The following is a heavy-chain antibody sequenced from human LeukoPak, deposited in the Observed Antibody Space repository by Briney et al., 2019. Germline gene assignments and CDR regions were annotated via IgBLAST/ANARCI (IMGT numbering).Heavy chain of an antibody. CDR1: GFTFSSYG. J-gene: IGHJ6*02. Sequence: GGSLRLSCAASGFTFSSYGMHWVRQAPGKGLEWVSAISGSGGSTYYADSVKGRFTISRDNSKNTLYLQMNSLRAEDTAVYYCAKMVGDYYYGMDVWGQGTTVTVSS. V-gene: IGHV3-23*01. CDR3: AKMVGDYYYGMDV. D-gene: IGHD1-26*01. CDR2: ISGSGGST.